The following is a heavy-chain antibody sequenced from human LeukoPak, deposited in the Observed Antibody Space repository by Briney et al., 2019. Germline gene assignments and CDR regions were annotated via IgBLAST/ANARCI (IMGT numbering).Heavy chain of an antibody. CDR3: ARGYCSGTSCFGAFDI. CDR2: IGQDGTEK. Sequence: PGGSLRLSCAASGFNFSSHWMSWLRQAPGKGLEWVASIGQDGTEKNYVDFVKGRFTISRDNAKNSLYLQMSSLRAEDTAVYHCARGYCSGTSCFGAFDIWGQGTMVPVSS. V-gene: IGHV3-7*01. D-gene: IGHD2-2*01. CDR1: GFNFSSHW. J-gene: IGHJ3*02.